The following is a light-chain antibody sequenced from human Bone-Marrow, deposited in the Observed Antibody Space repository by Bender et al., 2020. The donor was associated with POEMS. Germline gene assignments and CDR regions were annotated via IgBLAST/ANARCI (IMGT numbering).Light chain of an antibody. Sequence: QSALTQPRSVSGSPGQSITVSCTGSNRDVGGYNFVSWYQQHPGKAPKVMIYRVSNRPSGVSNRFSGSKSGSTASLTISGLQADDEADYYCCSFAGRSTFLVFGGGTKLTVL. CDR2: RVS. J-gene: IGLJ2*01. V-gene: IGLV2-14*03. CDR3: CSFAGRSTFLV. CDR1: NRDVGGYNF.